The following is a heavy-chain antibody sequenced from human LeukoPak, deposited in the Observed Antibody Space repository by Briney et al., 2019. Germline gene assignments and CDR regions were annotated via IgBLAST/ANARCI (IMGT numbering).Heavy chain of an antibody. CDR2: ISGSGSGT. CDR1: GFTFSSYA. V-gene: IGHV3-23*01. J-gene: IGHJ4*02. Sequence: GGSLRLSCVASGFTFSSYAMTWVRQAPGKGLEWVSGISGSGSGTYYADPVKGRFTISRDNSKNTLYLEMNSLRVEDTAVYYCAKSLNPFDYWGQGTLVTVSS. CDR3: AKSLNPFDY.